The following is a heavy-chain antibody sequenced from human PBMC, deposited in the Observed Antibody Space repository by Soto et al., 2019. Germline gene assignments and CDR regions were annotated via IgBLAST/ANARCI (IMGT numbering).Heavy chain of an antibody. D-gene: IGHD6-19*01. CDR2: INHSGST. J-gene: IGHJ4*02. CDR3: ATRPGYSSGWYRYYFDY. V-gene: IGHV4-34*01. Sequence: SETLSLTCAVYGGSFSGYYWSWIRQPPGKGLEWIGEINHSGSTNYNPSLKSRVTISVDTSKNQFSLKLSSVTAADTAVYYCATRPGYSSGWYRYYFDYWGQGTLVTVSS. CDR1: GGSFSGYY.